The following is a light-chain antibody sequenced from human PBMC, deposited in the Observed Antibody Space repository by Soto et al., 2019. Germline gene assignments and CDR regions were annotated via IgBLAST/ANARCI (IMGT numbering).Light chain of an antibody. CDR1: SSDVGGYDY. V-gene: IGLV2-11*01. J-gene: IGLJ2*01. Sequence: QSALTQPRSVSGSPGQSVTITCTGTSSDVGGYDYVSWCQQHPGKAPKLIIYDVTKRPSGVPDRFSGSKSGITASLTISGLQAEDEADYYCSSYSGRYTWVVRGVTKVTVL. CDR2: DVT. CDR3: SSYSGRYTWV.